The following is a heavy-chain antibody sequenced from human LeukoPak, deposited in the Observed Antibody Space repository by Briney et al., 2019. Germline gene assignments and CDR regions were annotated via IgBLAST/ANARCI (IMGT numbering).Heavy chain of an antibody. Sequence: GASVKVSCKASGYTFTSYDINWVRQATGQGLEWMGWINPNSGGTNYAQKFQGRVTMTRDTSISTAYMELSRLRSDDTAVYYCARAYYDFWSGLPVDYWGQGTLVTVSS. V-gene: IGHV1-2*02. J-gene: IGHJ4*02. D-gene: IGHD3-3*01. CDR2: INPNSGGT. CDR3: ARAYYDFWSGLPVDY. CDR1: GYTFTSYD.